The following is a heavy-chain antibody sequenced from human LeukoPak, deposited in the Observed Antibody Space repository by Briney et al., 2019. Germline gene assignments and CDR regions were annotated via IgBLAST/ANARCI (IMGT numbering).Heavy chain of an antibody. D-gene: IGHD1-1*01. CDR2: IYHSGST. Sequence: PSETLSLTCSVSGGSISSGYYWGWIRQPPGKGLEWIGSIYHSGSTYYNPSLKSRVTISVDTSKNQFSLKVSSVTAADTAVYYCARATAGTTLFEGVDYWGQGTLVTASS. V-gene: IGHV4-38-2*02. CDR1: GGSISSGYY. CDR3: ARATAGTTLFEGVDY. J-gene: IGHJ4*02.